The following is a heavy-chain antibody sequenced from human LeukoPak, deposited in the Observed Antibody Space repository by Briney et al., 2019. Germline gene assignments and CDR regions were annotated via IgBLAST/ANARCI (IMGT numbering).Heavy chain of an antibody. D-gene: IGHD3-22*01. Sequence: ASVKVSCKASGYTFTSYGISWVRQAPGQGLEWMGWISAYNGNTNYAQKFQGRVTMTEDTSTDTAYMELSSLRSEDTAVYYCARVLKYYYDSSGSSYMDVWGKGTTVTVSS. V-gene: IGHV1-18*01. J-gene: IGHJ6*03. CDR3: ARVLKYYYDSSGSSYMDV. CDR1: GYTFTSYG. CDR2: ISAYNGNT.